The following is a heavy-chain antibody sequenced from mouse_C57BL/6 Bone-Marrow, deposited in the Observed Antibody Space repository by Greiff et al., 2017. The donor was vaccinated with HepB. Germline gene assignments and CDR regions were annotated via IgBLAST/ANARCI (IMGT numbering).Heavy chain of an antibody. CDR2: IWSGGST. CDR1: GFSLTSYG. D-gene: IGHD2-3*01. J-gene: IGHJ3*01. CDR3: ARGYDGYYWTWFAY. Sequence: VKLQESGPGLVQPSQSLSITCTVSGFSLTSYGVHWVRQSPGKGLEWLGVIWSGGSTDYNAAFISRLSISKDNSKSQVFFKMNSLQADDTAIYYCARGYDGYYWTWFAYWGQGTLVTVSA. V-gene: IGHV2-2*01.